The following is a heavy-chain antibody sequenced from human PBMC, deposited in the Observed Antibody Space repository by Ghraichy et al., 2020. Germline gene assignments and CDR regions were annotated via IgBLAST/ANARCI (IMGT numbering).Heavy chain of an antibody. J-gene: IGHJ4*02. Sequence: GGSLRLSCAASGFTFSNAWMSWVRQAPGKGLEWVGRIKRKTDGGTTDYTAPVKGRFTISRDDSKNTLYLQMNSLKTEDTAVYYCTTLVYYFVVGPTDDYWGQGTLVTVSS. D-gene: IGHD3-10*02. V-gene: IGHV3-15*01. CDR1: GFTFSNAW. CDR3: TTLVYYFVVGPTDDY. CDR2: IKRKTDGGTT.